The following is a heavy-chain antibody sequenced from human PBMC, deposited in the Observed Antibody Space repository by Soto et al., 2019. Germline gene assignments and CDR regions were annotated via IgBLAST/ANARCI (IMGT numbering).Heavy chain of an antibody. D-gene: IGHD2-15*01. J-gene: IGHJ4*02. Sequence: VQLVESGGGLVQPGGSLRLSCAASGFTFSSNWMHWVRQAPGKGLVWVSRINSDGSTTSYADSVKGRFTISRDTAKNTLYLQMSSLRAEDTAVYYCARADSYCFDYWGQGTLVTVSS. CDR1: GFTFSSNW. CDR2: INSDGSTT. CDR3: ARADSYCFDY. V-gene: IGHV3-74*01.